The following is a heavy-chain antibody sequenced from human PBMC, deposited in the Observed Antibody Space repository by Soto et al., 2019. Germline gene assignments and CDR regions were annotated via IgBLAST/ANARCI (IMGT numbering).Heavy chain of an antibody. D-gene: IGHD6-13*01. V-gene: IGHV3-48*03. CDR3: ARDGIAAADRKFDY. CDR2: ISSSGSTI. Sequence: GGSLRLSCAASGFTFSSYEMNWVRQAPGKGLEWVSYISSSGSTIYYADSVKGRFTISRDNAKNSLYLQMNSLRAEDTAVYYCARDGIAAADRKFDYWGQGTLVTVSS. J-gene: IGHJ4*02. CDR1: GFTFSSYE.